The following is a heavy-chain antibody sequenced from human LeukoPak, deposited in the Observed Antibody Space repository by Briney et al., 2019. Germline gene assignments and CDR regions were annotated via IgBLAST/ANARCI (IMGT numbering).Heavy chain of an antibody. V-gene: IGHV1-69*01. CDR2: IIPIFGTA. CDR3: ARDPYDFWSGYPGDY. Sequence: SVKVSCKASGGTFSSYAISWVRQAPGQGLEWMGGIIPIFGTANYAQKFQGRVTITADESTSTAYMELSSLRSEDTAVYYRARDPYDFWSGYPGDYWGQGTLVTVSP. CDR1: GGTFSSYA. J-gene: IGHJ4*02. D-gene: IGHD3-3*01.